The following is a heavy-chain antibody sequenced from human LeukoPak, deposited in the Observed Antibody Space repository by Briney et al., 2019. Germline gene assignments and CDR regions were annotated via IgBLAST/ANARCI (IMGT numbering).Heavy chain of an antibody. V-gene: IGHV3-73*01. J-gene: IGHJ5*02. D-gene: IGHD6-19*01. CDR2: IRSKANSYAT. CDR3: TRSAGQKWFDP. Sequence: PGGSLRLSCAASGFTFSGSAMHWVRQASGKGLEWVGRIRSKANSYATAYAASVKGRFTISRDDSKNTAYLQMNSLKTEDTAVYYCTRSAGQKWFDPWGRGTLVTVSS. CDR1: GFTFSGSA.